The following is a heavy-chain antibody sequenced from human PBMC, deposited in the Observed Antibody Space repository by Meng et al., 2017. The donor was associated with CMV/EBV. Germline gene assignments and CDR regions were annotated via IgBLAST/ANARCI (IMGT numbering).Heavy chain of an antibody. D-gene: IGHD3-10*01. CDR3: ARGLWFGELSPFDY. J-gene: IGHJ4*02. CDR1: GGSFSGYY. Sequence: QVTLQKWGAGMLNASGPLSLPCAVYGGSFSGYYWSWIRQPPGKGLEWIGEINHSGSTNYNPSLKSRVTISVDTSKNQFSLKLSSVTAADTAVYYCARGLWFGELSPFDYWGQGTLVTVSS. V-gene: IGHV4-34*01. CDR2: INHSGST.